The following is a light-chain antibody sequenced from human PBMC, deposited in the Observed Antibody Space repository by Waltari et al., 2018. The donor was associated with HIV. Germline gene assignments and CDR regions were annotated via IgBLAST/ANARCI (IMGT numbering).Light chain of an antibody. Sequence: QSALTQPASVSGSPGQSITISCTGTSSDVGGYNYVSWYQQHPGKAPQLMIFEVSNRPSGVSNRFSGSNAVNTASLTISGLQAEDEADYYCSSYTTRSTPDPNWVFGGGTKLTVL. V-gene: IGLV2-14*01. J-gene: IGLJ3*02. CDR1: SSDVGGYNY. CDR3: SSYTTRSTPDPNWV. CDR2: EVS.